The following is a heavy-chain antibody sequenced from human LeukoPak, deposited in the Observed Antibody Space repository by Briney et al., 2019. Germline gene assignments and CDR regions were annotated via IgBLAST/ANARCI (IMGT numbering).Heavy chain of an antibody. J-gene: IGHJ3*02. V-gene: IGHV3-23*01. CDR1: GFTFSSYA. D-gene: IGHD6-19*01. CDR3: AKDSSGWFVYQKHHDAFDI. Sequence: PGGSQRLSCAASGFTFSSYAMSWVRQAPGKGLEWVSAISGSGGSTYYADSVKGRFTISRDNSKNTLYLQMNSLRAEDTAVYYCAKDSSGWFVYQKHHDAFDIWGQGTMVTVSS. CDR2: ISGSGGST.